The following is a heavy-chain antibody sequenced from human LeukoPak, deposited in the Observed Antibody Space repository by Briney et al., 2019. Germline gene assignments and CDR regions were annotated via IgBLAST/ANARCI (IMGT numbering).Heavy chain of an antibody. D-gene: IGHD3-16*01. CDR1: GFTFSSYS. CDR3: IRDLFDDYSLDY. Sequence: GGSLRLSCAASGFTFSSYSMNWVRQVPGKRLEWVSSINSDSSLMYYAESVKGRFTISRDNARNSLYLQMSSLRVEDTAVYYCIRDLFDDYSLDYWGQGALVTVSS. CDR2: INSDSSLM. V-gene: IGHV3-21*01. J-gene: IGHJ4*02.